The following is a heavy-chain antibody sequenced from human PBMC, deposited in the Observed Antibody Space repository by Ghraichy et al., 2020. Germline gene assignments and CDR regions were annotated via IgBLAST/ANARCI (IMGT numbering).Heavy chain of an antibody. Sequence: GGSLRLSCAASGFTFSSYGMHWVRQAPGKGLEWVAVISYDGSNKYYTDSVKDRFTISRDNSKNTLYMQMNSLRAEDKAVYYCEKDGNYYGSGSYLGYWGQGTLVTVSS. CDR2: ISYDGSNK. CDR3: EKDGNYYGSGSYLGY. D-gene: IGHD3-10*01. CDR1: GFTFSSYG. V-gene: IGHV3-30*18. J-gene: IGHJ4*02.